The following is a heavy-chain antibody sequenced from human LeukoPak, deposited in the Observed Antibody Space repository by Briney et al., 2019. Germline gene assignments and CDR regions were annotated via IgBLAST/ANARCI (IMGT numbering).Heavy chain of an antibody. CDR1: GYTFTGYY. CDR3: ARSPPYYYDSSGYRWFDP. J-gene: IGHJ5*02. D-gene: IGHD3-22*01. CDR2: INPNSGGT. V-gene: IGHV1-2*02. Sequence: ASVKVSCKASGYTFTGYYMHWVRQAPGKGLEWMGWINPNSGGTKYAQKFQGRVTMTSDTSISTAYMELSRLRSDDTAVYYCARSPPYYYDSSGYRWFDPWGQGTLVTVSS.